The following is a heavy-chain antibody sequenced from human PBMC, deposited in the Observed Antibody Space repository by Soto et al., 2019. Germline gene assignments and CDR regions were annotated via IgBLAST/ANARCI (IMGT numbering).Heavy chain of an antibody. Sequence: PGESLKISCKGSGYSFTSYWIGWVRQMPGKGLEWMGIIYPGDSDTRYSPSFQGQVTISADKSISTAYLQWSSLKASDTAMYYCARHYLHARIAAAGTGYFDYWGQGTLVTVSS. CDR1: GYSFTSYW. J-gene: IGHJ4*02. V-gene: IGHV5-51*01. D-gene: IGHD6-13*01. CDR3: ARHYLHARIAAAGTGYFDY. CDR2: IYPGDSDT.